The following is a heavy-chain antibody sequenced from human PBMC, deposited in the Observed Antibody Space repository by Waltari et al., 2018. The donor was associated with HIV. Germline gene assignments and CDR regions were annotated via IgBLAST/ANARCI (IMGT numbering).Heavy chain of an antibody. V-gene: IGHV3-30*18. J-gene: IGHJ6*02. Sequence: QVQLVESGGGVVQPGRSLRLSCAASGFTFSSYGMPWVRQDPGKGLGWVAVISYDGSNKYYADSVKGRFTISRDNSKNTLYLQMNSLRAEDTAVYYCAKDPQYQPLLPGVYYYGMDVWGQGTTVTVSS. D-gene: IGHD2-2*01. CDR2: ISYDGSNK. CDR3: AKDPQYQPLLPGVYYYGMDV. CDR1: GFTFSSYG.